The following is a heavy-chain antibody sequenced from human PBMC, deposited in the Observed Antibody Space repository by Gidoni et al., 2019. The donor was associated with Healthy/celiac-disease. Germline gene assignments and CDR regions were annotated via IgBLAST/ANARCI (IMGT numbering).Heavy chain of an antibody. Sequence: EVQLLESGGGLVQPGGSLRLSCAASGFTFSSYAMSWVRQAPGKGLEWVSAISCSGGSTYYADSVKGRFTISRDNSKNTLYLQMNSLRAEDTAVYYCAKDSKGRVRRPAGPIDYWGQGTLVTVSS. D-gene: IGHD2-2*01. CDR3: AKDSKGRVRRPAGPIDY. J-gene: IGHJ4*02. V-gene: IGHV3-23*01. CDR1: GFTFSSYA. CDR2: ISCSGGST.